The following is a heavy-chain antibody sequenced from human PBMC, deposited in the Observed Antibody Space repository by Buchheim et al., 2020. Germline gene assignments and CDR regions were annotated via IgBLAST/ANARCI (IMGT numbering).Heavy chain of an antibody. CDR3: ARSIVVVPAAHHTFDY. CDR1: GFSFSTYA. J-gene: IGHJ4*02. CDR2: ISGSGGNT. D-gene: IGHD2-2*01. Sequence: EVQLLESGGDLVQPGGSLRLSCAASGFSFSTYAMSWVRQAPGKGLEWVSHISGSGGNTDYADSVKGRFNISRDNSKNAVYLQMNSLRAEDTAVYYCARSIVVVPAAHHTFDYWGQGTL. V-gene: IGHV3-23*01.